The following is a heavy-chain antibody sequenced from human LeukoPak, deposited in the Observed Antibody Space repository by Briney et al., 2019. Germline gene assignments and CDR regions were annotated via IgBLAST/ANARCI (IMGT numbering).Heavy chain of an antibody. V-gene: IGHV1-58*02. Sequence: GASVKVSCKASGFTFTGSAMQWVRQARGQRLEWIGWIVVGSGNTNYAQKFQERVTITRDMSTSTAYMELSSLRSEDTAVYYCAAGITMIVVVMTPGSNYWGQGTLVTVSS. CDR1: GFTFTGSA. D-gene: IGHD3-22*01. CDR2: IVVGSGNT. J-gene: IGHJ4*02. CDR3: AAGITMIVVVMTPGSNY.